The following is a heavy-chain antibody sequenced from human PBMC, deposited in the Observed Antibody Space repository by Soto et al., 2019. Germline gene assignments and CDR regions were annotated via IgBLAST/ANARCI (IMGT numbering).Heavy chain of an antibody. CDR3: AGAGQYYDASGYAN. V-gene: IGHV1-18*01. D-gene: IGHD3-22*01. CDR2: ISAYNGNT. J-gene: IGHJ4*02. Sequence: QVKLVQSGTEVKKPGASIKVSCKASGYSFATSGMSWVRQAPGQGLKWMGWISAYNGNTNYDQNLQDRVTMTTDPATNTAYLEVRNLRSDDTAVYYCAGAGQYYDASGYANWGQGTLVTVSS. CDR1: GYSFATSG.